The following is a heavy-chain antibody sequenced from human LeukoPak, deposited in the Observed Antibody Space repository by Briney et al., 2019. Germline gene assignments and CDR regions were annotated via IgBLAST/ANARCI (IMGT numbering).Heavy chain of an antibody. Sequence: PGGSLRLSCAASGFTFDDYGMSWVRQAPGEGLEWVSGINWNGGSTGYADSVKGRFTISRDNAKNSLYLQMNSLRAEDTALYYCARSYYDVWSGYYDYWGQGTPVTVSS. D-gene: IGHD3-3*01. CDR1: GFTFDDYG. CDR3: ARSYYDVWSGYYDY. CDR2: INWNGGST. V-gene: IGHV3-20*04. J-gene: IGHJ4*02.